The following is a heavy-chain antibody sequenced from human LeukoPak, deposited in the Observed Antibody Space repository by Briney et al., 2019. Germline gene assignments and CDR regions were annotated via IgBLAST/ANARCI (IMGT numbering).Heavy chain of an antibody. CDR2: ISSGSGYI. CDR3: ARHVDTPLVYPGLSH. J-gene: IGHJ4*02. D-gene: IGHD5-18*01. Sequence: KPGGSLRLSCAASGFKFSDYSMNWVRQAPGKGLEWVSSISSGSGYIYYADSLKGRFTISRDNAKNSLFLQIDSLRVEDTALYYCARHVDTPLVYPGLSHWGQGTLVTVSS. V-gene: IGHV3-21*01. CDR1: GFKFSDYS.